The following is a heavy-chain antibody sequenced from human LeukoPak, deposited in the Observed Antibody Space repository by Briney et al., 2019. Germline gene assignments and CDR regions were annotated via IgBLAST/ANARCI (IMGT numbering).Heavy chain of an antibody. CDR2: ISSSSSYI. CDR3: ARDTEDIVVVPAGVDY. J-gene: IGHJ4*02. D-gene: IGHD2-2*01. CDR1: GFTFSSYS. V-gene: IGHV3-21*03. Sequence: GGSLRLSCAASGFTFSSYSMNWVRQAPGKGPEWVSSISSSSSYIYYADSVKGRFTISRDNAKNSLYLQMNSLRAEDTAVYYCARDTEDIVVVPAGVDYWGQGTLVTVSS.